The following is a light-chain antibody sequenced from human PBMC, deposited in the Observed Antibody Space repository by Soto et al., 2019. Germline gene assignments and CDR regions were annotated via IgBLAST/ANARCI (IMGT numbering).Light chain of an antibody. CDR2: GAS. J-gene: IGKJ2*01. V-gene: IGKV3-20*01. CDR3: QQYHSAPDT. Sequence: EIVLTQSPGTLSLSPGERATLSCRASQSLRRSNLAWYQQKPGQAPRVLIYGASSRATGIPDRFSGSGSGTDFTITISRLESEDFAVYYCQQYHSAPDTFVQGTKLEIK. CDR1: QSLRRSN.